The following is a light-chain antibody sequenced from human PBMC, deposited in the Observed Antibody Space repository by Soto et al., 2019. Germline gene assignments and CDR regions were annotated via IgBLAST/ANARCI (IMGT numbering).Light chain of an antibody. CDR3: KQYDDCPVVT. J-gene: IGKJ3*01. Sequence: EIVMTQSPASLSLSPGERATLSCRASRSISKNLAWYQQKPGQSPRFLIYDASTRPTGIPARCSGSGSGTDFTLTISSLQSEDSATFYCKQYDDCPVVTFGPGTTGEIK. CDR1: RSISKN. CDR2: DAS. V-gene: IGKV3-15*01.